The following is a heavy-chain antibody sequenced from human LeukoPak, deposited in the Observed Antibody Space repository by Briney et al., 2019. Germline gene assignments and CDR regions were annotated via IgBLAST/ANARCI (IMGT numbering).Heavy chain of an antibody. J-gene: IGHJ4*02. D-gene: IGHD5-24*01. CDR3: ARVETRDGYNYGYFDY. CDR1: GGSISSYY. Sequence: SETLSLTCTVSGGSISSYYWSWIRQPPGKGLGLIGYIYYSGSTNYNPSLKSRVTISVDTSKNQFSLKLSSVTAADTAVYYCARVETRDGYNYGYFDYWGQGTLVTVSS. CDR2: IYYSGST. V-gene: IGHV4-59*01.